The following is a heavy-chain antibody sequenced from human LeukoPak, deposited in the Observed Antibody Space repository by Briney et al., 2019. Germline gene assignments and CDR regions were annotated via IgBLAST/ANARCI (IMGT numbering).Heavy chain of an antibody. D-gene: IGHD6-19*01. V-gene: IGHV5-10-1*01. Sequence: GESLKISCKGSGYTFTNCWITWVRQMPGKGLEWMGRIDPSDSYSDYSPSFQGHVTVSVDKSISTAYLEWSSLKASDTAMYYCARQYGSGSSISPDFDYWGQGTLVTVSS. J-gene: IGHJ4*02. CDR1: GYTFTNCW. CDR2: IDPSDSYS. CDR3: ARQYGSGSSISPDFDY.